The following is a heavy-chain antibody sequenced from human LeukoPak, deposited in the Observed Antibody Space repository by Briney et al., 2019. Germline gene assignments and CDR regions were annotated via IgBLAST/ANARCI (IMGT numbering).Heavy chain of an antibody. CDR1: GGSISSGGYS. Sequence: SETLSLTCAVSGGSISSGGYSWSWIRQPPGKGLEWIGYIYHSGSTYYNPSLKSRVTISVDRSENQFSLKLSSVTAADTAVYYCARAGDSSGYYSGMGYFQHWGQGTLVTVSS. J-gene: IGHJ1*01. D-gene: IGHD3-22*01. CDR3: ARAGDSSGYYSGMGYFQH. CDR2: IYHSGST. V-gene: IGHV4-30-2*01.